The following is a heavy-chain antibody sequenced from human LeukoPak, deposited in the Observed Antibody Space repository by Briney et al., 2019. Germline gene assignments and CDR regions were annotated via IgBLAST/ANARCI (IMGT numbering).Heavy chain of an antibody. Sequence: PSETLSLTCTVSGGSISSSSYYWGWIRQPPGKGLEWIGSIYYSGSTYYNPSLKSRVTISVDTSKNQFSLKLSSVTAADTAVYYCAGGVKDWFDPWGQGTLVTVSS. D-gene: IGHD3-16*01. CDR1: GGSISSSSYY. CDR2: IYYSGST. V-gene: IGHV4-39*01. CDR3: AGGVKDWFDP. J-gene: IGHJ5*02.